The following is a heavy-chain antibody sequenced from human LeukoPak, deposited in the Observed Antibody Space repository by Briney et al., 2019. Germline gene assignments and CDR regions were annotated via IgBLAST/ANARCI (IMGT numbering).Heavy chain of an antibody. CDR1: GYTFTSYY. V-gene: IGHV1-2*02. D-gene: IGHD6-19*01. J-gene: IGHJ2*01. CDR2: INPNSGGT. Sequence: ASVKVSCKASGYTFTSYYMHWVRQAPGQGLEWMGWINPNSGGTNYAQKFQGRVTMTRDTSISTAYMELSRLRSDDTAVYYCARGGSSGWQRYFDLWGRGTLVTVSS. CDR3: ARGGSSGWQRYFDL.